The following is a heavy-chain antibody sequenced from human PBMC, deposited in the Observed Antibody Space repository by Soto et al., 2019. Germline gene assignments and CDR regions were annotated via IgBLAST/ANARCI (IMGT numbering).Heavy chain of an antibody. CDR2: IKSKTDGGTT. J-gene: IGHJ6*02. CDR3: TTDALVDIVAVRFGAYYYYGMDV. V-gene: IGHV3-15*07. D-gene: IGHD5-12*01. CDR1: GFTFSNAW. Sequence: GGSLRLSCAASGFTFSNAWMNWVRQAPGKGLEWVGRIKSKTDGGTTDYAAPVKGRFTISRDDSKNTLYLQMNSLKTEDTAVYYCTTDALVDIVAVRFGAYYYYGMDVWGQGTTVTVSS.